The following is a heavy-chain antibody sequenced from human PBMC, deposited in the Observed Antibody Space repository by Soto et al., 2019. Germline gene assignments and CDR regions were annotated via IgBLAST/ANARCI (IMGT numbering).Heavy chain of an antibody. CDR1: RFTVSSNY. CDR3: ARVREDSSSWYGYYYYGMDV. D-gene: IGHD6-13*01. CDR2: IYSGGST. V-gene: IGHV3-53*01. J-gene: IGHJ6*02. Sequence: PEGSLRLSCAASRFTVSSNYMSWVRQAPGKGLEWVSVIYSGGSTYYADSVKGRFTISRDNSKNTLYLQMNSLRAEDTAVYYCARVREDSSSWYGYYYYGMDVWGQGTTVTVSS.